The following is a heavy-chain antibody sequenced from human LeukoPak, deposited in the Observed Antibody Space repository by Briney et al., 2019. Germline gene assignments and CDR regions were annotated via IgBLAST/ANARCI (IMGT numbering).Heavy chain of an antibody. CDR3: ARWADFWSGFDF. J-gene: IGHJ4*02. CDR2: IYYSGRT. V-gene: IGHV4-59*01. Sequence: PSETLSLTCSVSGGSISNYYWNWIRQPPGKGLEWIGYIYYSGRTNYNPSLKSRVTISVDTSENQFSLKLSSVTAADTAVYYCARWADFWSGFDFWGQGTLVTVSS. CDR1: GGSISNYY. D-gene: IGHD3-3*01.